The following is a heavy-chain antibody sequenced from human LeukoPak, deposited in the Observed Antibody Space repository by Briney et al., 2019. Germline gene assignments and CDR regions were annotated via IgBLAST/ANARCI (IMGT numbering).Heavy chain of an antibody. J-gene: IGHJ4*02. CDR1: GYTLTSYD. V-gene: IGHV1-8*01. CDR2: MNPDSSNT. CDR3: ARGPQKAYDIVSGSYRYHFDY. D-gene: IGHD3-16*02. Sequence: GASVEVSCTASGYTLTSYDINWVRQATGQGLEWMGWMNPDSSNTGYAQKFQGRVTMTRNTSISTAYMELSSLRSEDTAVYYCARGPQKAYDIVSGSYRYHFDYWGQGTLVTFSS.